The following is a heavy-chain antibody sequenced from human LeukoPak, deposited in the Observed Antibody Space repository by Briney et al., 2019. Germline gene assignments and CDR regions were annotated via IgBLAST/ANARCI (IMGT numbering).Heavy chain of an antibody. J-gene: IGHJ4*02. CDR2: IYPGDSDT. Sequence: GESLKISCKGFGYRFTSYWIGWVRLIPGKGLEWMGIIYPGDSDTRYSPSFQGHVTISADNSISTAYLQWSSLKASDTAMYHCARAISYSSGWPGYLDYWGQGTLVTVSS. CDR3: ARAISYSSGWPGYLDY. D-gene: IGHD6-19*01. V-gene: IGHV5-51*01. CDR1: GYRFTSYW.